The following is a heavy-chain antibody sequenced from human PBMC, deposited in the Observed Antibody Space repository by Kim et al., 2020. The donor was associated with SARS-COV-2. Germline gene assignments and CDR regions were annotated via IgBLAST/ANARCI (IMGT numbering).Heavy chain of an antibody. J-gene: IGHJ4*02. CDR1: GFTFSSYS. V-gene: IGHV3-21*01. Sequence: GGSLRLSCAASGFTFSSYSMNWVRQAPGKGLEWVSSISSSSSYIYYADSVKGRFTISRDNAKNSLYMQMNSLRAEDTAVYYCARRLPVGHPIATGSFDYWGQGTLVTVSS. CDR3: ARRLPVGHPIATGSFDY. D-gene: IGHD6-13*01. CDR2: ISSSSSYI.